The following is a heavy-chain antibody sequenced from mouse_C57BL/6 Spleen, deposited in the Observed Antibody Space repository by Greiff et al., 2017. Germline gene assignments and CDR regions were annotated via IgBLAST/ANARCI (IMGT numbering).Heavy chain of an antibody. CDR2: ISSGVDYI. V-gene: IGHV5-9-1*02. CDR3: TRGDYDDWYFDV. CDR1: GFTFSSYA. D-gene: IGHD2-4*01. Sequence: EVKLVESGEGLVKPGGSLKLSCAASGFTFSSYAMSWVRQTPEKRLEWVAYISSGVDYIYYADTVKGRFTISRDNARNTLYLQMSSLKSEDTAMYYCTRGDYDDWYFDVWGTGTTVTVSS. J-gene: IGHJ1*03.